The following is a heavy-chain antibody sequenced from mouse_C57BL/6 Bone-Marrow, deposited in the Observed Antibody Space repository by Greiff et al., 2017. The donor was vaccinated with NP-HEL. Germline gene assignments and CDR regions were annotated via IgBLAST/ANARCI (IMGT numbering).Heavy chain of an antibody. D-gene: IGHD1-1*01. Sequence: VMLVESGPGLVQPSQSLSITCTVSGFSLTSYGVHWVRQSPGKGLEWLGVIWSGGSTDYNAAFISRLSISKDNSKSQVFFKMNSLQADDTAIYYCARSYGSSHYFDYWGQGTTLTVSS. J-gene: IGHJ2*01. CDR1: GFSLTSYG. V-gene: IGHV2-2*01. CDR3: ARSYGSSHYFDY. CDR2: IWSGGST.